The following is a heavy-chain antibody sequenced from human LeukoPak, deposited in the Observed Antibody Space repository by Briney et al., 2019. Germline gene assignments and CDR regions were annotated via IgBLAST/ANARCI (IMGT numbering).Heavy chain of an antibody. D-gene: IGHD3-10*01. J-gene: IGHJ4*02. CDR2: MNPNSGNT. CDR1: GYTFTSYD. V-gene: IGHV1-8*03. CDR3: ARDLYSGNYYNGGGGYFDY. Sequence: ASVKVSCKASGYTFTSYDINWVRQAAGQGLEWMGWMNPNSGNTGYAQKFQGRVTITRNTSISTAYMELSSLRSEDTAVYYCARDLYSGNYYNGGGGYFDYWGQGTLVTVSS.